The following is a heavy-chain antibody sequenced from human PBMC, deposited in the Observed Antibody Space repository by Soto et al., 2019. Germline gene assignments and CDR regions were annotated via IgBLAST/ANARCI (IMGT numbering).Heavy chain of an antibody. CDR3: AHSREVTFGGVMSDWFDP. V-gene: IGHV2-5*02. D-gene: IGHD3-16*01. CDR1: GFSLSTSGVG. Sequence: QITLKESGPTLVKPTQTLTLTCTFSGFSLSTSGVGVGWIRQPPGKALEWLALIYWDDDKRYSPSLKSRLTITKDTSKNQVVLTMTNMDPVDTATYYCAHSREVTFGGVMSDWFDPWGQGTLVTVSS. J-gene: IGHJ5*02. CDR2: IYWDDDK.